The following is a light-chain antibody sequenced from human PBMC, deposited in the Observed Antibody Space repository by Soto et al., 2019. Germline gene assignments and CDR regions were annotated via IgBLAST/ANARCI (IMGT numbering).Light chain of an antibody. Sequence: EIVLTQSPGTLSLSPGERATLSCRASQSVNNNYLAWYQQKPGQAPGLLIYGASRRATDIPDRFSGSGSGTDFTLTISRLEPEDFAVYSCQQYGSAPLTFGGGTKVEIK. J-gene: IGKJ4*01. V-gene: IGKV3-20*01. CDR2: GAS. CDR1: QSVNNNY. CDR3: QQYGSAPLT.